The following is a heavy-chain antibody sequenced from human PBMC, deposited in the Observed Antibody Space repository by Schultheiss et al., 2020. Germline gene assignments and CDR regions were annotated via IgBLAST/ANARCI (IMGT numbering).Heavy chain of an antibody. Sequence: ATVKVPCKASGYTFTSYYMHWVRQAPGQGLEWMGIINPSGGSTSYAQKFQGRVTMTRDTSISTAYMELSRLRSDDTAVYYCARGYYEGNGMDVWGQGTTVTVSS. CDR1: GYTFTSYY. CDR2: INPSGGST. CDR3: ARGYYEGNGMDV. J-gene: IGHJ6*02. D-gene: IGHD3-22*01. V-gene: IGHV1-46*01.